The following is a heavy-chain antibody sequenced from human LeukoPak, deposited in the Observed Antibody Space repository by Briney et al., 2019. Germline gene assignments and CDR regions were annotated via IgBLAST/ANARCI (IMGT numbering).Heavy chain of an antibody. CDR1: GFTFSDYY. D-gene: IGHD2-2*01. J-gene: IGHJ4*02. Sequence: GGSLRLSCAASGFTFSDYYMSWIRQAPGKGLEWVSYISSSGSTIYYADSVKGRFTISRDNAKNSPYLQMNSLRAEDTATYYCARGLPATLLDYWGQGTLVTVSS. V-gene: IGHV3-11*01. CDR3: ARGLPATLLDY. CDR2: ISSSGSTI.